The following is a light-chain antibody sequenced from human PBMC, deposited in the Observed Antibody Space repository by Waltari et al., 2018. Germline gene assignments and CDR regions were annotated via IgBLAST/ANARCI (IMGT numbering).Light chain of an antibody. Sequence: ELVLTQSPGPLSLSPGDRATLSCRASQTVSTIALSWYQQEPGQAPRVLIASTYNRATGIPDRFSGSGSGTDFTLTINRLAPEDFAMYYCQQYDGIVVTFGGGTKVEI. CDR3: QQYDGIVVT. CDR2: STY. CDR1: QTVSTIA. J-gene: IGKJ4*01. V-gene: IGKV3-20*01.